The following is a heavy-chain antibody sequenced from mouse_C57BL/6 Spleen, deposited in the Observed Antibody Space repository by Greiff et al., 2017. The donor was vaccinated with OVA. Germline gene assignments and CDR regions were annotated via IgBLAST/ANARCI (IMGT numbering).Heavy chain of an antibody. Sequence: EVKLVESGGGLVKPGGSLKLSCAASGFTFSDYGMHWVRQAPEKGLEWVAYISSGSSTIYYADTVKGRFTISRDNAKNTLFLQMTSLRSEDTAMYYCAVVAPDYYAMDYWSQGTSVTVSS. CDR2: ISSGSSTI. J-gene: IGHJ4*01. CDR1: GFTFSDYG. CDR3: AVVAPDYYAMDY. V-gene: IGHV5-17*01. D-gene: IGHD1-1*01.